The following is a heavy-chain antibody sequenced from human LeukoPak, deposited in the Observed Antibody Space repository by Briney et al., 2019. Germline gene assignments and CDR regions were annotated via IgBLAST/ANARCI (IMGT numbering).Heavy chain of an antibody. CDR3: VRDGREGFDI. V-gene: IGHV3-48*04. CDR2: IKYDNSTI. CDR1: GFAFNIYS. J-gene: IGHJ3*02. Sequence: GGSLRLSCVASGFAFNIYSMNWVRQAPGKGLEWVSYIKYDNSTIYYGDSVKGRFTISRDNVKNSLYLQVSSLRAEDTAVYYCVRDGREGFDIWGHGTLVIVSS. D-gene: IGHD5-24*01.